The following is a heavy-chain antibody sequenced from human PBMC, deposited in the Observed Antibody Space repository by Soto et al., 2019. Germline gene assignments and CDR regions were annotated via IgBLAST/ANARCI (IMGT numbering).Heavy chain of an antibody. D-gene: IGHD2-2*01. J-gene: IGHJ6*02. CDR1: GFSLSTSGMC. V-gene: IGHV2-70*01. Sequence: ESGPTLVNPTQTLTLTCTFSGFSLSTSGMCVSWIRQPPGKALEWLALIDWDDDKYYSTSLKTRLTISKDTSKNQVVLTMTNMDPVDTATYYCARISSSTNIPYYYYGMDVWGQGTTVTVSS. CDR2: IDWDDDK. CDR3: ARISSSTNIPYYYYGMDV.